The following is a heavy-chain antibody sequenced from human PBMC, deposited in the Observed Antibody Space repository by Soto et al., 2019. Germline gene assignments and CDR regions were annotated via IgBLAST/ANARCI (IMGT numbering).Heavy chain of an antibody. CDR1: GYTFTSYY. V-gene: IGHV1-46*01. J-gene: IGHJ4*02. D-gene: IGHD1-26*01. Sequence: AAVKVSCKASGYTFTSYYMHWVRQAPGQGLEWMGIINPSGGSTSYAQKFQGRVTMTRDTSTSTVYMELSSLRSEDTAVYYCARDGRYGGSYASVYFDYWGQGTLVTVSS. CDR3: ARDGRYGGSYASVYFDY. CDR2: INPSGGST.